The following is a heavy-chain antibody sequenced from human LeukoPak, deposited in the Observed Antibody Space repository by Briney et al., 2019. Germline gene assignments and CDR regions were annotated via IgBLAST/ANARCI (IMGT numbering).Heavy chain of an antibody. CDR1: GYTFTGYY. CDR2: ISPNSGGT. Sequence: ASVKVSCKASGYTFTGYYMHWVRQAPGQGLEWMGWISPNSGGTNYAQKFQGRVTMTRDTSISTAYMELSRLRSDDTAVHYCARDRTRTGYSSGWYHDYWGQGTLVTVSS. J-gene: IGHJ4*02. V-gene: IGHV1-2*02. D-gene: IGHD6-19*01. CDR3: ARDRTRTGYSSGWYHDY.